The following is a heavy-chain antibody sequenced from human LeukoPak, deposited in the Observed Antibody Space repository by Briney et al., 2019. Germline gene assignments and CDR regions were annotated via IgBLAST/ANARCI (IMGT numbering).Heavy chain of an antibody. Sequence: PGGSLRLSCAASGFTFNSYAIHWVRQAPGKGLEWVAVISYDGSNKYYADSVKGRFTISRDNSKNTLYLQLNSLRAEDTAVYYCARAAMYYYDSSGYLHGPFDYWGQGTLVTVSS. D-gene: IGHD3-22*01. CDR2: ISYDGSNK. CDR1: GFTFNSYA. V-gene: IGHV3-30*04. CDR3: ARAAMYYYDSSGYLHGPFDY. J-gene: IGHJ4*02.